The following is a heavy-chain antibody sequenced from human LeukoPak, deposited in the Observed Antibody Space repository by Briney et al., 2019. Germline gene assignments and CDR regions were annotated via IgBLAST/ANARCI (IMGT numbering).Heavy chain of an antibody. CDR3: ARSDWFDP. CDR2: IKSDGSTT. CDR1: GFTFSGYW. V-gene: IGHV3-74*01. J-gene: IGHJ5*02. Sequence: GGSLRLSCAASGFTFSGYWMHWVRQAPGKGLVWVSRIKSDGSTTVYADSVKGRFTISRDYAKNTLYLQMNSLRDEDTAVYYCARSDWFDPWGQGTLVTVSS.